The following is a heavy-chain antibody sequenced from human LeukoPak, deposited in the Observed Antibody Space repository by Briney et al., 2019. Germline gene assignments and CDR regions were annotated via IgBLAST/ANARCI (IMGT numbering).Heavy chain of an antibody. CDR2: ISASNGNT. Sequence: ASVRVSCKASGYTFTRYGISWVRQAPGQGLQWLGWISASNGNTNYAQKFRDRVTMSTDTSTGTAYLDVRSLTSDDTAVYYCARDHSNWNYAPDFWGQGTLVTVSS. J-gene: IGHJ4*02. CDR1: GYTFTRYG. CDR3: ARDHSNWNYAPDF. D-gene: IGHD1-7*01. V-gene: IGHV1-18*01.